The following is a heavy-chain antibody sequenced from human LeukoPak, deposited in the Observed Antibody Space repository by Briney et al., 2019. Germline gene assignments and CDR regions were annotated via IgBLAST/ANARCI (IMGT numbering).Heavy chain of an antibody. V-gene: IGHV5-51*01. CDR3: ARHDGGPGPGYNAFDI. D-gene: IGHD4-23*01. CDR1: GYSFTSYW. CDR2: IYPGDSDT. J-gene: IGHJ3*02. Sequence: GESLKISCKGSGYSFTSYWIGWVRQMPGKGLEWMGIIYPGDSDTRYSPSFQGQVTISADKSISTAYLQWSSLKASDTAMYYCARHDGGPGPGYNAFDIWGQGTMVTVSS.